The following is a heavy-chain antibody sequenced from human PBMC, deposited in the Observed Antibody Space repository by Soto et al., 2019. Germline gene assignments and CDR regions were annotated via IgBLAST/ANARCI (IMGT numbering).Heavy chain of an antibody. V-gene: IGHV4-38-2*01. J-gene: IGHJ4*01. CDR3: AGGLTFGGVIVIPH. D-gene: IGHD3-16*02. CDR2: IYHSGST. Sequence: SETLSLTCAVSGYSISSGYYWGWIRQPPGKGLEWIGSIYHSGSTYYNPSLKSRVTISVDTSKNQFSLKLSSVTAADTAVYYCAGGLTFGGVIVIPHRGQGTPVT. CDR1: GYSISSGYY.